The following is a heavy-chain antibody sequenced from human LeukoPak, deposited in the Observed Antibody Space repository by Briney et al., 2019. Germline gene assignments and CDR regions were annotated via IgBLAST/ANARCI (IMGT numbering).Heavy chain of an antibody. Sequence: SQTLSLTCAISGDSISSNSATWNWIRQSPSRGLEWLGRTYYRSKWKNDYAVSVKSRITFNPDTSKNQFSLQLNSVTPEDTAVYYCVRGRDTAMGSWGQGTLVTVSS. D-gene: IGHD5-18*01. CDR3: VRGRDTAMGS. V-gene: IGHV6-1*01. CDR2: TYYRSKWKN. CDR1: GDSISSNSAT. J-gene: IGHJ4*02.